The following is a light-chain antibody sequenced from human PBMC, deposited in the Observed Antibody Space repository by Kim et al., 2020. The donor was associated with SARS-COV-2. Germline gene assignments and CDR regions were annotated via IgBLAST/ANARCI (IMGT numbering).Light chain of an antibody. Sequence: DVQMTQSPSSVSASVVDTVTITCRASQGIASWLAWYQQKPGRPPKLLIYAASALQSGVSSRFSGSGSGREFTLTIRSLQPEDVATYFCQQSNNFPITFGQGTRLEIK. CDR2: AAS. CDR3: QQSNNFPIT. J-gene: IGKJ5*01. CDR1: QGIASW. V-gene: IGKV1-12*01.